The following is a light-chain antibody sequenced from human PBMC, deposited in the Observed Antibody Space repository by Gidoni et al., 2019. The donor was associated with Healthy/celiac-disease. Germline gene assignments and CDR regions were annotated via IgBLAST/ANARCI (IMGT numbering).Light chain of an antibody. CDR1: QSISNY. Sequence: DIQMTQSPSSLSASVGDRVTIPCRASQSISNYLNWYQQKPGKAPKFLIYAASSLQSGVPSRFSGSGSGTDFTLTISSLQPEDFATYYCQQSYSLLTFGGGTKVEIK. CDR3: QQSYSLLT. CDR2: AAS. V-gene: IGKV1-39*01. J-gene: IGKJ4*01.